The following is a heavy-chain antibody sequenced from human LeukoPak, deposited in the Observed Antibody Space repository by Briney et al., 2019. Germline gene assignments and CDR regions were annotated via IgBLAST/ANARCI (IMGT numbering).Heavy chain of an antibody. D-gene: IGHD3-16*01. CDR3: AREAAWGYYGMDV. CDR2: IYYSGST. J-gene: IGHJ6*02. Sequence: PSETLSLTCTVSGGSISSYYWSWIRQPPGKGLEWIGYIYYSGSTNYNPSLKSRVTMSVDTSKNQFSLKLSSVTAADTAVYYCAREAAWGYYGMDVWGQGTTVTVSS. CDR1: GGSISSYY. V-gene: IGHV4-59*01.